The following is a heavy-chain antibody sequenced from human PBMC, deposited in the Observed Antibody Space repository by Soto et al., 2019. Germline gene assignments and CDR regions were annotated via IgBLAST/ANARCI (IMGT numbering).Heavy chain of an antibody. V-gene: IGHV1-18*01. D-gene: IGHD2-15*01. CDR2: ISAYNGNT. CDR3: ARWVLRCSGGSCYAYNWFDP. CDR1: GYTFTSYG. Sequence: ASVKVSCKASGYTFTSYGISWVRQAPGQGLEWMGWISAYNGNTNYAQKLQGRVTMTTDTSTSTAYMELRSLRSDDTAVYYCARWVLRCSGGSCYAYNWFDPWGQGTLVTVSS. J-gene: IGHJ5*02.